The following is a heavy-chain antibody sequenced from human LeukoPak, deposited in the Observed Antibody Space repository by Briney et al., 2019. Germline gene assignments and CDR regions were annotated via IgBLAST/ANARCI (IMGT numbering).Heavy chain of an antibody. D-gene: IGHD6-19*01. CDR3: ARRAVGNSYYYYMDV. Sequence: ASVKVSCKASGYTFTNYDSTWVRQVSGQGLEWMGWMNPNSGNTDYAQKFQGRVTITRNTSISTAYMELSSLRSEDTAVYYCARRAVGNSYYYYMDVWGKGTTVTVSS. V-gene: IGHV1-8*03. CDR2: MNPNSGNT. J-gene: IGHJ6*03. CDR1: GYTFTNYD.